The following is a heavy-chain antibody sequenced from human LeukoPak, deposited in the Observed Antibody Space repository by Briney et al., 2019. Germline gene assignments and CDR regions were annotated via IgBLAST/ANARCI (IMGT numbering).Heavy chain of an antibody. CDR1: GFTFSSYA. J-gene: IGHJ4*02. CDR3: AKDRRVDYDILTGLPDY. V-gene: IGHV3-23*01. Sequence: GGSLRLSCAASGFTFSSYAMSWVRQAPGKGLEWVSAIGGSGGSTYYADSVKGRFTISRDNSKNTLYLQMNSLRAEDTAVYYCAKDRRVDYDILTGLPDYWGQGTLVTVSS. CDR2: IGGSGGST. D-gene: IGHD3-9*01.